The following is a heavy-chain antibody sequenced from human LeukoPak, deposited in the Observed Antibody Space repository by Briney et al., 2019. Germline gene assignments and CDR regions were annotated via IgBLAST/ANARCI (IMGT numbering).Heavy chain of an antibody. J-gene: IGHJ6*03. CDR1: GFTFSSYG. CDR3: AKGHPSSTGYYYYMDV. CDR2: IRYDGSNK. D-gene: IGHD1-1*01. Sequence: PGGSLRLSCAASGFTFSSYGMHWVRQAPGKGLEWVAFIRYDGSNKYYADSVKGRFTISRDNSKNTLYLQMNNLRAEDTAVYYCAKGHPSSTGYYYYMDVWGKGTTVTVSS. V-gene: IGHV3-30*02.